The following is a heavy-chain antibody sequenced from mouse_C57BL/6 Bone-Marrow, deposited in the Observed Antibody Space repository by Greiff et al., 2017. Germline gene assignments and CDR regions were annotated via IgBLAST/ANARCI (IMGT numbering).Heavy chain of an antibody. CDR3: ARGGELLRLSGYFDY. D-gene: IGHD1-1*01. CDR1: GYTFTSYW. CDR2: IDPSDSYT. V-gene: IGHV1-69*01. J-gene: IGHJ2*01. Sequence: QVQLQQPGAELVMPGASVKLSCKASGYTFTSYWMHWVKQRPGQGLEWIGEIDPSDSYTNYNQKFKGKSTLTVDKSSSTAYMQLSSLTSEDSAVYYCARGGELLRLSGYFDYWGQGTTLTVSS.